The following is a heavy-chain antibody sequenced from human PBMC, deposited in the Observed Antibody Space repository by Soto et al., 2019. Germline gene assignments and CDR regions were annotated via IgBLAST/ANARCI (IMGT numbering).Heavy chain of an antibody. D-gene: IGHD3-22*01. CDR1: GFSFDGYT. CDR2: LSWNSGFS. J-gene: IGHJ3*02. CDR3: AKGRGTIVVTDAYDI. Sequence: LRLSCGGSGFSFDGYTMHWVRQAPGKGPEWVASLSWNSGFSGYADSVKGRFTISRDNAQSSVHLQMNNLRTEDTALYYCAKGRGTIVVTDAYDIWGQGTMVTVS. V-gene: IGHV3-9*01.